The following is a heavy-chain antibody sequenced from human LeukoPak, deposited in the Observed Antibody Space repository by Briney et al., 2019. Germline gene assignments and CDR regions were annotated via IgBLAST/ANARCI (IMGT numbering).Heavy chain of an antibody. J-gene: IGHJ4*02. CDR2: ITTFNDRT. V-gene: IGHV1-18*01. CDR3: ARSGSSSWSSLLDY. CDR1: GYIFTSYG. D-gene: IGHD6-13*01. Sequence: ASVTVPCKTSGYIFTSYGITWVRQAPGQGLEWMGRITTFNDRTVLAEKFRARITMTTDTTTAYMTLRKLRSDDTAVYYCARSGSSSWSSLLDYWGQGSLVIVS.